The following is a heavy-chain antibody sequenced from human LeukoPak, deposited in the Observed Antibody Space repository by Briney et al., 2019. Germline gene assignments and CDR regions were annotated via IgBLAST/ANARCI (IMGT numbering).Heavy chain of an antibody. Sequence: PSQTLSLTCTVSGGSISSGGYYWSWIRQHPGKGLEWIGYIYYSGSTYYNPSLKSRVTISVDTSKNQFSLKLSSVTAADTAVYYCARGDNAGGFYGDYRSYYFDYWGQGTLVTVSS. CDR3: ARGDNAGGFYGDYRSYYFDY. CDR2: IYYSGST. CDR1: GGSISSGGYY. D-gene: IGHD4-17*01. J-gene: IGHJ4*02. V-gene: IGHV4-31*03.